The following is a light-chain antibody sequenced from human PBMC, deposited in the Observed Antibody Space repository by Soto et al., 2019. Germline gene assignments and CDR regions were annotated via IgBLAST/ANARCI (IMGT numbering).Light chain of an antibody. CDR1: SSDIGAYNC. CDR3: SSYVGNNNLV. CDR2: EVN. V-gene: IGLV2-8*01. J-gene: IGLJ2*01. Sequence: QSALTQPPSASGSPGQSVTISCTGTSSDIGAYNCVSWYQQHPGKAPKLMIYEVNKRPSGVPDRFSGSKSGNTASLTVSGLQAEDEADYFCSSYVGNNNLVFGGGTKLTVL.